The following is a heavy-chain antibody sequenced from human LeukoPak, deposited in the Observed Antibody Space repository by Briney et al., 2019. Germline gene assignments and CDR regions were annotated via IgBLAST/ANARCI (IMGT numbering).Heavy chain of an antibody. J-gene: IGHJ4*02. CDR2: INPKSGGT. CDR1: GYTFTDYY. CDR3: AREYCSSTSCYTGQHFDY. Sequence: ASVKVSCKASGYTFTDYYMHWVRQAPGQGLEWMGWINPKSGGTNYAQKFQGRVTMTRDTSISTAYMELSRLRSDDTAGYYCAREYCSSTSCYTGQHFDYWGQGTLVTVSS. D-gene: IGHD2-2*02. V-gene: IGHV1-2*02.